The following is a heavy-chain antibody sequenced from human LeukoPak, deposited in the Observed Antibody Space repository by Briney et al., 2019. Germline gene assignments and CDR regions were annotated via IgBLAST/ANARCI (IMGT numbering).Heavy chain of an antibody. CDR2: IDPSDRRT. D-gene: IGHD3-10*01. CDR1: GYTFTGYY. Sequence: ASVTVSCKASGYTFTGYYMHWVRQAPGQGLEWMGIIDPSDRRTSYAQKFQGRVTMTSETSTSTVYMELSSLISEDTAVYYCARDSGGNAPFDYWGQGTLVTVSS. CDR3: ARDSGGNAPFDY. V-gene: IGHV1-46*01. J-gene: IGHJ4*02.